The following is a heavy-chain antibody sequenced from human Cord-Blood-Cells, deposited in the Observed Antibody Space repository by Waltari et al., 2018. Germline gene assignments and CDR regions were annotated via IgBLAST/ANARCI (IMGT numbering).Heavy chain of an antibody. Sequence: QLQLQESGPGLVKPSETLSLTCTVSGGSISSSSYYWGWIRQPPGKGLGWIGSIYYSGSTYYNPSLKSRVTISVDTSKNQFSLKLSSVTAADTAVYYCAGPANWNYYFDYWGQGTLVTVSS. D-gene: IGHD1-7*01. CDR3: AGPANWNYYFDY. CDR2: IYYSGST. CDR1: GGSISSSSYY. V-gene: IGHV4-39*01. J-gene: IGHJ4*02.